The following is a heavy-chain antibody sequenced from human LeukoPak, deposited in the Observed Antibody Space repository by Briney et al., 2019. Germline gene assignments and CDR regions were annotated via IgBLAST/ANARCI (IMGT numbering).Heavy chain of an antibody. CDR2: INCGNGKT. CDR3: ARSIWYNRQYYFDS. CDR1: GYSFNNYA. D-gene: IGHD6-13*01. J-gene: IGHJ4*02. Sequence: ASVKVSYKASGYSFNNYAMQWVRQAPGQRLEWMGWINCGNGKTKYSEKFQGRVTITRDQSATTAYMDLSCLRSEDTAVYYCARSIWYNRQYYFDSWGQGTLVTVSS. V-gene: IGHV1-3*01.